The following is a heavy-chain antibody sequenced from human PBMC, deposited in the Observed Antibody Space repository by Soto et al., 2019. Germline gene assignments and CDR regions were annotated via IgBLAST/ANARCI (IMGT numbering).Heavy chain of an antibody. CDR1: GGSISSYY. J-gene: IGHJ6*03. Sequence: SETLSLTCTVSGGSISSYYWSWIRQPPGKGLEWIGYIYYSGSTNYNPSLKSRVTISVDTSKNQFSLKLSSVTAADTAVYYCASNKVAYCGSTSCYWDYYYYYYMDGWGKGTTVTVSS. V-gene: IGHV4-59*01. D-gene: IGHD2-2*01. CDR3: ASNKVAYCGSTSCYWDYYYYYYMDG. CDR2: IYYSGST.